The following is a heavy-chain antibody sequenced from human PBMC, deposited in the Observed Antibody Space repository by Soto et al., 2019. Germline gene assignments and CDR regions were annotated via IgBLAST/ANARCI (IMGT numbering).Heavy chain of an antibody. CDR2: IIPIFGTA. J-gene: IGHJ5*02. D-gene: IGHD2-15*01. V-gene: IGHV1-69*01. Sequence: QVQLVQSGAEVKKPGSSVKVSCKASGGTFSSYAISWVRQAPGQGLEWMGGIIPIFGTANYAQKFQGRVTITADESTRTAYMELSSLRSEDTAVYYCARGCSGGSCYRTNWFDPWGQGTLVTVSS. CDR1: GGTFSSYA. CDR3: ARGCSGGSCYRTNWFDP.